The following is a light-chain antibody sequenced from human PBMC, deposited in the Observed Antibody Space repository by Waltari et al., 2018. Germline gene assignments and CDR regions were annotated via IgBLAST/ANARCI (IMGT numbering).Light chain of an antibody. J-gene: IGKJ5*01. V-gene: IGKV1-39*01. CDR1: QSISTN. CDR3: QQSYSIPIT. CDR2: VAS. Sequence: DIQMTQSPSSLSASVGDRVTITCRTSQSISTNLNWYQEKPGEAPRLLIYVASSLQSGVPSRFSGSGSGTDFTLTISSLQPEDFATYYCQQSYSIPITFGQGTRLGIK.